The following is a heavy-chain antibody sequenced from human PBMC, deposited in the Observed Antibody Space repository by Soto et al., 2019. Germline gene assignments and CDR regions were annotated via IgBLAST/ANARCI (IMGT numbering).Heavy chain of an antibody. D-gene: IGHD3-3*01. V-gene: IGHV3-7*01. J-gene: IGHJ6*03. CDR3: ARVGFWSGSTYYYYYYMDV. CDR1: GFSFNTYW. CDR2: IKQDGSEK. Sequence: GGSLRLSCAASGFSFNTYWMCWVRQAPGKGLEWVANIKQDGSEKYYMDSMKGRFTISRDNAKNSLYLQMNSLRAEDTAVYYCARVGFWSGSTYYYYYYMDVWGKGTTVTVSS.